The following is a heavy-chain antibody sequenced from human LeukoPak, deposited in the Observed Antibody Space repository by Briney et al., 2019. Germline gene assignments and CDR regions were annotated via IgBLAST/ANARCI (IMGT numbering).Heavy chain of an antibody. CDR2: ISSSSSYI. D-gene: IGHD2-2*02. CDR3: ASPGSIVVVPAAIFTYYFDY. Sequence: GGSLRLSCAASGFTFSSYSMNWVRQAPGKGLEWVSSISSSSSYIYYADSVKGRFTSSRDNAKNSLYLQMNSLRAEHTAVYYCASPGSIVVVPAAIFTYYFDYWGQGTLVTVSS. J-gene: IGHJ4*02. V-gene: IGHV3-21*01. CDR1: GFTFSSYS.